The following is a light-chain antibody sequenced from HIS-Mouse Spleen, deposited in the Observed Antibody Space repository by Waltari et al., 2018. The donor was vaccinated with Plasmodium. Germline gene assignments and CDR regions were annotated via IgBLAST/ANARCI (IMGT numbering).Light chain of an antibody. Sequence: SYELTQPPSVSVSPGQTARITCPGDGLPKQYAYWYQQKPGQAPVLVIYKDSERPSGIPERFSGSSSGTTVTLTISGVQAEDEADYYCQSADSSGTYVVFGGGTKLTVL. CDR3: QSADSSGTYVV. CDR1: GLPKQY. CDR2: KDS. V-gene: IGLV3-25*03. J-gene: IGLJ2*01.